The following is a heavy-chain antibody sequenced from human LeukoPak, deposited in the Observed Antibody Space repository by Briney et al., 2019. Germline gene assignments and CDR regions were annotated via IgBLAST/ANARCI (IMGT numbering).Heavy chain of an antibody. J-gene: IGHJ5*02. V-gene: IGHV1-2*02. CDR1: GYTFTGYY. CDR3: ARYVIVVVDNWFEP. D-gene: IGHD3-22*01. Sequence: ASVKDSCKASGYTFTGYYMHWVRQAPGQGFEWMGWINPNSGGTNYAQKLQGRVTMTRDTSISTAYMELSRLRSDDTAVYCRARYVIVVVDNWFEPWGQGTLVTVSS. CDR2: INPNSGGT.